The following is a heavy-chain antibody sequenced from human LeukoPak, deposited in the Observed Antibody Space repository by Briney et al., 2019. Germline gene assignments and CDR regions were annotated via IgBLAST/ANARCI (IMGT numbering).Heavy chain of an antibody. J-gene: IGHJ4*02. CDR2: ISGSGGST. Sequence: SGGSLRLSCAASGFTFSSYATSWVRQAPGKGLEWVSAISGSGGSTYYADSVKGRFTISRDNSKNTLYLQMNSLRAEDTAVYYCATAPHIVVVPAASRTSVYWVQGTLVTVSS. CDR3: ATAPHIVVVPAASRTSVY. D-gene: IGHD2-2*01. CDR1: GFTFSSYA. V-gene: IGHV3-23*01.